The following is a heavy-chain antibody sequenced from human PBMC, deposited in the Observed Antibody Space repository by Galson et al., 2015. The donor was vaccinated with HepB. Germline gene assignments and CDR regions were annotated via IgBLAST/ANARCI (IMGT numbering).Heavy chain of an antibody. Sequence: SVKVSCKASGGTFSSYAISWVRQAPGQGLEWMGGIIPIFGTANYAQKFQGRVTITADESTSTAYMELSSLRSEDTAVYYCARGQWEPQTSLTGPYYYGMDVWGRGTTVTVSS. V-gene: IGHV1-69*13. D-gene: IGHD1-26*01. CDR2: IIPIFGTA. CDR3: ARGQWEPQTSLTGPYYYGMDV. J-gene: IGHJ6*02. CDR1: GGTFSSYA.